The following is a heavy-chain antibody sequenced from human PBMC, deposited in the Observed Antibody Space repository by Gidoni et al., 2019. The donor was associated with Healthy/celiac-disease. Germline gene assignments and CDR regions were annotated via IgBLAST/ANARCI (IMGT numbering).Heavy chain of an antibody. Sequence: QVQLVQSGAEVKKPGASVKVSCKASGYTFTSYAMHWVRQAPGQRLEWMGWINAGNGNTKDSQKFQGRVTITRDTSASTAYMELSSLRSEDTAVYYCARGPRIVVVPAAMFYYYYYMDVWGKGTTVTVSS. J-gene: IGHJ6*03. V-gene: IGHV1-3*01. CDR1: GYTFTSYA. CDR3: ARGPRIVVVPAAMFYYYYYMDV. CDR2: INAGNGNT. D-gene: IGHD2-2*01.